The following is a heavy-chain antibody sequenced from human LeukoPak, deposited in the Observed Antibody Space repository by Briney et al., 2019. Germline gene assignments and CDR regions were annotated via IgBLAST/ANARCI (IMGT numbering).Heavy chain of an antibody. Sequence: SQTLSLTCTFSGGSISSGGYYLSWVPQHPGEGLGWIGYIYYSGSTYYNPSLKSRVTISVDTSKNQFSLKLSSVTAADTAVYYCARANDYVWYFDYWGQGTLVTVSS. CDR3: ARANDYVWYFDY. D-gene: IGHD3-16*01. V-gene: IGHV4-31*03. J-gene: IGHJ4*02. CDR1: GGSISSGGYY. CDR2: IYYSGST.